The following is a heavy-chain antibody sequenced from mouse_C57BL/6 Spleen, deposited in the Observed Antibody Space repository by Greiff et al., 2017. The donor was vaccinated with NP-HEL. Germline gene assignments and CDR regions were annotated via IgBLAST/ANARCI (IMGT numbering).Heavy chain of an antibody. V-gene: IGHV5-6*01. Sequence: EVKLVESGGDLVKPGGSLKLSCAASGFTFSSYGMSWVRQTPDKRLEWVATISSGGSYTYYPDSVKGRFTIARDNAKNTLYLQMSSLKSEDTAMYYWARFYDYGVSAWVAYWGQGTLVTVSA. CDR2: ISSGGSYT. D-gene: IGHD2-4*01. CDR3: ARFYDYGVSAWVAY. CDR1: GFTFSSYG. J-gene: IGHJ3*01.